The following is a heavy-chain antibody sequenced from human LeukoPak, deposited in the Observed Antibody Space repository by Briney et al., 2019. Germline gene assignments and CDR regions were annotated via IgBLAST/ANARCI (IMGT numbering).Heavy chain of an antibody. J-gene: IGHJ4*02. CDR3: ARDCSGATCSLDY. D-gene: IGHD2-15*01. CDR1: GYTFSIYG. Sequence: GASVKVSCKASGYTFSIYGISWVRPAPGQGLEWMGWISAYSGNTNYAQNFQGRVSMTTDTSTSTAYMELRSLRYDDTAVYYCARDCSGATCSLDYWGQGTLVTVPS. CDR2: ISAYSGNT. V-gene: IGHV1-18*04.